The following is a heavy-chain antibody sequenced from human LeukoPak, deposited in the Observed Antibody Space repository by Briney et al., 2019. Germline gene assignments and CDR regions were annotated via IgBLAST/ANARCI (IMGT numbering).Heavy chain of an antibody. CDR3: AKVYATLSYGMDV. D-gene: IGHD3-10*01. CDR1: GFTFDAYA. CDR2: ISSKTGIT. J-gene: IGHJ6*02. V-gene: IGHV3-9*01. Sequence: GGSLRLSCAASGFTFDAYAMHWVRQAPGRGLEWVSGISSKTGITGYADSVRGRFTISRDDAKNFLHLQMDSLRVEDTALYYCAKVYATLSYGMDVWGQGTTVTVSS.